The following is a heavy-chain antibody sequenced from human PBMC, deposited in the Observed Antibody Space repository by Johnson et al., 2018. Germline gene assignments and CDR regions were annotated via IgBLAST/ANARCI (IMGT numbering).Heavy chain of an antibody. CDR1: GGSISSYY. D-gene: IGHD2-21*01. V-gene: IGHV4-39*02. J-gene: IGHJ6*04. CDR2: IYYSGST. Sequence: QVQLQESGPGLVKPSETLSLTCTVSGGSISSYYWGWIRQPPGKGLEWIGSIYYSGSTYYTPSLKSRVTISVDTSKNKFPLKLSSVTASDTAVYYCARDPLPYPYYYGMDVWGKGTTVTVSS. CDR3: ARDPLPYPYYYGMDV.